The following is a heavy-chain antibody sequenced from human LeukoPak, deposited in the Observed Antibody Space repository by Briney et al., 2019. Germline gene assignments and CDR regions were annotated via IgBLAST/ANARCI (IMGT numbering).Heavy chain of an antibody. J-gene: IGHJ4*02. D-gene: IGHD3-22*01. CDR3: ARVPDYYDSSLEY. CDR1: GGSISRGGYY. V-gene: IGHV4-31*03. Sequence: SETLSLTCTVSGGSISRGGYYWSWIRQHPGRGLEWIGYIYYSGSTYYNPSLKSRVTISVDTSKNQFSLKLSSVTAADTAVYYCARVPDYYDSSLEYWGQGTLVTVSS. CDR2: IYYSGST.